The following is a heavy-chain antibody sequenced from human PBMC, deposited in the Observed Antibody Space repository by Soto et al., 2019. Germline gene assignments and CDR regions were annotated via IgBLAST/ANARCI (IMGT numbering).Heavy chain of an antibody. Sequence: EAQLVESGGGLVQPGGSLRLSCAASGFTFSRYEMNWVRQAPGKGLEWVAYITGTGSTIYYADSVKGRFTISRNNANNSLYLQMNNLRAEDTAVYYCVREEQRRWFNHKHCDSGGQGTLVTVSS. CDR1: GFTFSRYE. J-gene: IGHJ4*02. D-gene: IGHD6-25*01. CDR2: ITGTGSTI. CDR3: VREEQRRWFNHKHCDS. V-gene: IGHV3-48*03.